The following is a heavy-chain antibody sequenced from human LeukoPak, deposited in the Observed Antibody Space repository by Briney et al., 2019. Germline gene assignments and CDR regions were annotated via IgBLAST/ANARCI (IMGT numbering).Heavy chain of an antibody. J-gene: IGHJ3*02. Sequence: GGSLRLSCAASGFTFSSYGMHWVRQAPGKGLEWVAFIRYDGSNKYYADSVKGRFTISRDNSKNTLYLQMNSLRAEDTAVYYCARAGVRMNAFDIWGQGTMVTVSS. D-gene: IGHD3-10*01. CDR3: ARAGVRMNAFDI. V-gene: IGHV3-30*02. CDR2: IRYDGSNK. CDR1: GFTFSSYG.